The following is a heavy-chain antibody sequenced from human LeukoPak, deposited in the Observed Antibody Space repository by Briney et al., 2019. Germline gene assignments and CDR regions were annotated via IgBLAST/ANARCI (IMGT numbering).Heavy chain of an antibody. D-gene: IGHD2/OR15-2a*01. Sequence: GGSLRLSCAASGFTFSSYGMHWVRQAPGKGLEWVAAISCDGSNKYYADSVKGRFTISRDNSKNTLYLQMNSLRAEDTAVYYCAKYDTNTDAFDIWGQGTMVTVSS. CDR1: GFTFSSYG. V-gene: IGHV3-30*18. CDR3: AKYDTNTDAFDI. J-gene: IGHJ3*02. CDR2: ISCDGSNK.